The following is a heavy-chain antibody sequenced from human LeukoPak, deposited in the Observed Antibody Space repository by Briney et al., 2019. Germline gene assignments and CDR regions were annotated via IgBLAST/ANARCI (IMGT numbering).Heavy chain of an antibody. CDR2: VYYSGST. CDR1: GGSISSYY. J-gene: IGHJ4*02. CDR3: ARGDSGSFSQFDC. V-gene: IGHV4-59*01. D-gene: IGHD1-26*01. Sequence: SETLSLTCTVSGGSISSYYWSWIRQPPGKGREWIGYVYYSGSTNYNPSLKSRVTISVDTSKNQFSLKLTSVTAADTAVYYCARGDSGSFSQFDCWGQGTLVTVSS.